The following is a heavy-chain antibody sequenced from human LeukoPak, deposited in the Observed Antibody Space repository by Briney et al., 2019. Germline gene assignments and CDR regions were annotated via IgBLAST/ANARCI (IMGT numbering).Heavy chain of an antibody. CDR2: ISYDGSNK. Sequence: GGSLRLSCAASGFTFSSYAMHWVRQAPGQGLEWVAVISYDGSNKYYADSVKGRFTISRDNSKNTLYLQMNSLRAEDTAVYYCARGQYYYDSSGYYYRYWGQGTLVTVSS. CDR3: ARGQYYYDSSGYYYRY. V-gene: IGHV3-30-3*01. D-gene: IGHD3-22*01. CDR1: GFTFSSYA. J-gene: IGHJ4*02.